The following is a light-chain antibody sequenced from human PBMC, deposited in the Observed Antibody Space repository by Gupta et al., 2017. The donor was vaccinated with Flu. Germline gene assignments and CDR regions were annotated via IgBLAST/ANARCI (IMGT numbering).Light chain of an antibody. CDR1: QPVRNY. Sequence: DTQMTQSPSSLSASVGDRVSITCRASQPVRNYLNWYQQRPGKAPKLLIYAASTLHSGVPSRFSGSGYGTEFTLTITSLQAEDFATYYCQQTDSAPRTFGQGTRVDTK. CDR3: QQTDSAPRT. V-gene: IGKV1-39*01. CDR2: AAS. J-gene: IGKJ1*01.